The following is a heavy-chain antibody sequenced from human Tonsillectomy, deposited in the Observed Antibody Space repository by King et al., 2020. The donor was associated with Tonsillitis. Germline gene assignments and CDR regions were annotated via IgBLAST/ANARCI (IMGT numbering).Heavy chain of an antibody. CDR3: ARVSFYSCAASDAFDV. D-gene: IGHD2-15*01. CDR2: ISSYNRNT. Sequence: VQLVESGAEVKQPEASVKVACKASGYTFTNYGISWVRQAPGQGLEWMGWISSYNRNTKYILRFQGRVTMTTDTSTSTAYMELRSLSSDDTAVYYCARVSFYSCAASDAFDVWGQGTMVTVSS. J-gene: IGHJ3*01. CDR1: GYTFTNYG. V-gene: IGHV1-18*04.